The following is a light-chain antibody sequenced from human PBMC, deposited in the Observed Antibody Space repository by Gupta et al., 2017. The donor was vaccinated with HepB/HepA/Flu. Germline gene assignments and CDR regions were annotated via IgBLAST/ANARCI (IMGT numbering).Light chain of an antibody. J-gene: IGKJ1*01. CDR1: QSVSSN. V-gene: IGKV3-15*01. CDR2: GIS. Sequence: EIVMTQSPATLSESPGDRVTLSCWASQSVSSNLAWYQQKPGQSPRLLIYGISNRATGIPARFSGSGSGTDFTLIISSLQSEDFAIYFCQQCNYWPGTFGLGTKVEIK. CDR3: QQCNYWPGT.